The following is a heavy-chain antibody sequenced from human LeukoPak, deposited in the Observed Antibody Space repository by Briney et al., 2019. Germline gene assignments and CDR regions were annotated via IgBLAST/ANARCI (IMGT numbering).Heavy chain of an antibody. D-gene: IGHD1-14*01. CDR1: AYTFTGYY. CDR2: INPNSGGT. CDR3: ARGPLPADYFDY. Sequence: AAVKVSFKASAYTFTGYYMHWVRQAPGQGLEWMGWINPNSGGTNYAQKFQGRVTMTRDTSISTAYMELTRLRSDDTAVYYCARGPLPADYFDYWGQATLVTVSS. J-gene: IGHJ4*02. V-gene: IGHV1-2*02.